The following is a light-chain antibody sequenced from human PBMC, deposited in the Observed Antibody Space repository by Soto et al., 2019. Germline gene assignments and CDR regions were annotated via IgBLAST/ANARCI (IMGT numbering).Light chain of an antibody. CDR3: QQRTNWPYT. V-gene: IGKV3-11*01. CDR1: QSVSSY. Sequence: EIVLTQSPATLSLSPGERATLSCRASQSVSSYLAWYQQKPGQAPRIFIYDASNRATGIPARFTGSGSETDFTLIISSLEPEDFAMYYCQQRTNWPYTFGQGTKLEIK. CDR2: DAS. J-gene: IGKJ2*01.